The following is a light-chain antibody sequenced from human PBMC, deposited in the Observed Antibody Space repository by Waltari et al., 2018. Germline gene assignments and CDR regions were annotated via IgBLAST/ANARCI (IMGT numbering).Light chain of an antibody. CDR2: EGS. Sequence: QSALTQPASVSGSPGQPSTISCTGTSSDVGSYNLVSWYQQPPGKAPKLMIYEGSKRPSGVSNRFSGSKSGNTASLTISGLQAEDEADYYCCSYAGSSTWVFGGGTKLTVL. J-gene: IGLJ3*02. CDR3: CSYAGSSTWV. V-gene: IGLV2-23*01. CDR1: SSDVGSYNL.